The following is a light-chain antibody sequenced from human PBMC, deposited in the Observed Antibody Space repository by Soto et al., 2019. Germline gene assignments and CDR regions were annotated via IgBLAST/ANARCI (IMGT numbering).Light chain of an antibody. CDR3: QHYGSSPWT. CDR2: GAS. CDR1: QSVSSN. V-gene: IGKV3-15*01. Sequence: EIVMTQSPATLSVSPGERATLSCRASQSVSSNLAWYQQKPGRAPRLLIYGASTRATGIPARFSGSGSGTEFTLNINSLAPDDFAVYYCQHYGSSPWTFGQGTKVEIK. J-gene: IGKJ1*01.